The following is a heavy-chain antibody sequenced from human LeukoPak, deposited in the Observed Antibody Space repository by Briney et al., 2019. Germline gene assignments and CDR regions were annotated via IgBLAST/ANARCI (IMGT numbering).Heavy chain of an antibody. J-gene: IGHJ4*02. CDR1: GFSFSSYG. D-gene: IGHD3-10*01. CDR3: AKDQRGLLWFGESSSFDY. CDR2: ISGSGGST. Sequence: GGSLRLSCAASGFSFSSYGMSWVRLAPGKVLEWVSAISGSGGSTYYADSVKGRFTISRDNSKNTLSLQMNSLRAEDTAVYYCAKDQRGLLWFGESSSFDYWGQGTLVTVSS. V-gene: IGHV3-23*01.